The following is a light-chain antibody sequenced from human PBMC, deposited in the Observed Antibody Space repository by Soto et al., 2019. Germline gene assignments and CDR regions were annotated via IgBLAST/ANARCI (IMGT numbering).Light chain of an antibody. V-gene: IGKV3D-20*01. J-gene: IGKJ2*01. CDR1: QSVSSSD. Sequence: EILLTHSPATLSLSPGERATLSCGASQSVSSSDLAWYQQKPGLAPMLLIYDVSSRATGIPDRFSGSGSGTDFTLTISRLEPEDFAVYYCQQYCSSPYTFGQGTKLEIK. CDR2: DVS. CDR3: QQYCSSPYT.